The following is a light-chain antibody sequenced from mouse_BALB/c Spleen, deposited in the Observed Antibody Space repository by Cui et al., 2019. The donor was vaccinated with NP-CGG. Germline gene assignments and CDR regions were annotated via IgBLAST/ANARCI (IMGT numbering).Light chain of an antibody. CDR1: TGAVTTSTY. CDR3: ALWYSNHWV. V-gene: IGLV1*01. J-gene: IGLJ1*01. Sequence: QAVVTQESALTTSPGETVTPTCRSSTGAVTTSTYANWVQEKPDHLFTGLIGGTNNRAPGVPARFSGSLIGDKAALTITGTQTEDEAIYFCALWYSNHWVFGGGTKLTVL. CDR2: GTN.